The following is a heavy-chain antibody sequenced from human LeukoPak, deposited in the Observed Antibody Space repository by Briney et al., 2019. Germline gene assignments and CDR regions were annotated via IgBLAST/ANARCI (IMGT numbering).Heavy chain of an antibody. CDR1: GGSFSVYY. V-gene: IGHV4-34*01. Sequence: PSETLSLTCAVYGGSFSVYYWSWIRQPPGKGLEWIGEINHSGSTNYNPSLKSRVTISVDTSKNQFSLKLSSVTAADTAVYYCARVGNPGVPAAPTNWFDPWGQGTLVTVSS. D-gene: IGHD2-2*01. CDR2: INHSGST. J-gene: IGHJ5*02. CDR3: ARVGNPGVPAAPTNWFDP.